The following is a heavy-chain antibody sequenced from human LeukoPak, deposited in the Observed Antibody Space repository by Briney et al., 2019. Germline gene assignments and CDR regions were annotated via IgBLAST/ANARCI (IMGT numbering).Heavy chain of an antibody. CDR2: SYYRGRP. CDR1: GGSISSMTYY. D-gene: IGHD6-13*01. Sequence: ADTLSLTCTLSGGSISSMTYYCAWIRQPPGKGLEWIESSYYRGRPYYNRARKSRLTISVDTSKNQFSLTLSSVTAADTAVYYCARHPGITAAGTGFDIWGQGTMVTVSS. V-gene: IGHV4-39*01. CDR3: ARHPGITAAGTGFDI. J-gene: IGHJ3*02.